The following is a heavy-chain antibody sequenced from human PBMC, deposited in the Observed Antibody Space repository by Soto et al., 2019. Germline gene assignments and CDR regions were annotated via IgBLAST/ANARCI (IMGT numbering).Heavy chain of an antibody. Sequence: QVQLVQSGAEVKKPGSSVKVSCKASGGTFSSYAISWVRQAPGQGLEWMGGIIPIIDTANYAQKFQGRVTITADESTSTAYMELSSLRSEDTDVYYCARVSQQLPLYYYGMDVWGQGTTVTVSS. D-gene: IGHD6-13*01. V-gene: IGHV1-69*01. CDR3: ARVSQQLPLYYYGMDV. CDR2: IIPIIDTA. J-gene: IGHJ6*02. CDR1: GGTFSSYA.